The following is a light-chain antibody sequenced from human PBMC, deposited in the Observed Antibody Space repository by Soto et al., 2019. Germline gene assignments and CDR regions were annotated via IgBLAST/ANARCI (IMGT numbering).Light chain of an antibody. CDR1: SSDIGVYNY. J-gene: IGLJ1*01. CDR2: EVN. Sequence: QSVLTQPASVSGSPGQSITFSCTGTSSDIGVYNYVSWYQQHPGKAPNLMIYEVNNRPSGVSNRFSGSKSANTASLTISGLQAEDEADYYCSSYTTSNTYLFGTGTKVTVL. V-gene: IGLV2-14*01. CDR3: SSYTTSNTYL.